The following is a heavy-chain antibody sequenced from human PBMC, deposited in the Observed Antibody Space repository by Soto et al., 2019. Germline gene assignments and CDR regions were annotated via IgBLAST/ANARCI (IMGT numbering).Heavy chain of an antibody. Sequence: SETMSLTCTVSGGSICSGGYYWSWIQQHPGKGLEWIGYIYYSGSTYYNPSLKSRVTISVDTSKNQFSLKLSSVTAADTAVYYCARGSDSSGYYVGLGAAFDIWGQGTMVTVSS. CDR3: ARGSDSSGYYVGLGAAFDI. J-gene: IGHJ3*02. CDR1: GGSICSGGYY. CDR2: IYYSGST. V-gene: IGHV4-31*03. D-gene: IGHD3-22*01.